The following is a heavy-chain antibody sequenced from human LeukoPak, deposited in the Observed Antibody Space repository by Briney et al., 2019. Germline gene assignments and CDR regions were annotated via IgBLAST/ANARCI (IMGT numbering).Heavy chain of an antibody. D-gene: IGHD3-22*01. CDR2: IRSNAYGGTS. J-gene: IGHJ3*02. V-gene: IGHV3-49*04. CDR3: SDYDSARGAFDI. CDR1: GFTFGDYI. Sequence: GGSLRLSCTASGFTFGDYIMNWVRQAPGKGLEWVGLIRSNAYGGTSEYAASVKGRFTISRDDSKSIVYLQMNSLKTEDTAVYYCSDYDSARGAFDIWGQGTMVTVSS.